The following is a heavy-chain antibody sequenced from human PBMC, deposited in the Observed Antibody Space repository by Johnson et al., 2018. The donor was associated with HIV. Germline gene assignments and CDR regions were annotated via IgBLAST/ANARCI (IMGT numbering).Heavy chain of an antibody. Sequence: EVQLVESGGGVVRPGGSLRLSCEASGFTLDDYGMTWVRQAPGKGLEWVSGVNWNGDSTGYADSVKGRFSISRDNAKNSLYLQMNSLRAEDKALYYCARHYDILTDPDAFDVWGQGTMVTVSS. CDR2: VNWNGDST. CDR1: GFTLDDYG. D-gene: IGHD3-9*01. J-gene: IGHJ3*01. V-gene: IGHV3-20*04. CDR3: ARHYDILTDPDAFDV.